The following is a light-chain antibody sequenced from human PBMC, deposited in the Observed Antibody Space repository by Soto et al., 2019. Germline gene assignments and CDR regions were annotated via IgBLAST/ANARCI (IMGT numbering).Light chain of an antibody. Sequence: EIVLTQSPCTLSLFPGERATLSCRASQSISSSYLAWYQQKPGQAPRLLIYGASSRATGIPDRFSGAGSATDFTLTISRLEPEDFAVYYCHQYGIAPAWTFGQGTKVEIK. J-gene: IGKJ1*01. V-gene: IGKV3-20*01. CDR2: GAS. CDR3: HQYGIAPAWT. CDR1: QSISSSY.